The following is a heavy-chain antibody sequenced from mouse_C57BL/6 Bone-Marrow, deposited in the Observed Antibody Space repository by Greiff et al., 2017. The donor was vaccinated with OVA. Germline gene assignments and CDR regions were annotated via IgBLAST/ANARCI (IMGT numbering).Heavy chain of an antibody. Sequence: EGMSVDSGGGLVQPGGPLSLSCPASGFTFTDYYISWVRQPPGKALEWLGFIRNKANGYTIEYSASVKGRFTISRDNYQSILYLQMNALKAEDSATYYCARRRYFDVWGTGTAVTVSS. CDR1: GFTFTDYY. V-gene: IGHV7-3*01. CDR3: ARRRYFDV. J-gene: IGHJ1*03. CDR2: IRNKANGYTI.